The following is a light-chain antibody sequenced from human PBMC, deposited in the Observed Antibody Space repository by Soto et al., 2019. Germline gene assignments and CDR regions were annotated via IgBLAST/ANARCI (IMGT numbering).Light chain of an antibody. CDR2: KDS. V-gene: IGLV3-25*02. Sequence: SYELTQPPSVSVSPGQTARITCSGDALPKQYAYWYQQKPGQAPVLVIYKDSERPSGIPERFSGSSSGTTVTLTISGVQAEDDADYYCQSADSRGTYVVFGGGTQLTVL. CDR3: QSADSRGTYVV. J-gene: IGLJ2*01. CDR1: ALPKQY.